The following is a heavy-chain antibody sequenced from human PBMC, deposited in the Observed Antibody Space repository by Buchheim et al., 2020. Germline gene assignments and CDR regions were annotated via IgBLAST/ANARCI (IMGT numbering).Heavy chain of an antibody. V-gene: IGHV4-59*08. Sequence: QVQLQESGPGLVKPSETLSLTCTVSGGSISSYYWSWIRQPPGKGLEWIGYIYYSGSTNYNPSLKSRVTISVDTSKNQFSLKRSSVTAADTAVYYCARHSYDFWGGSFPATGYYGMDVWGQGTT. CDR1: GGSISSYY. CDR3: ARHSYDFWGGSFPATGYYGMDV. J-gene: IGHJ6*02. CDR2: IYYSGST. D-gene: IGHD3-3*01.